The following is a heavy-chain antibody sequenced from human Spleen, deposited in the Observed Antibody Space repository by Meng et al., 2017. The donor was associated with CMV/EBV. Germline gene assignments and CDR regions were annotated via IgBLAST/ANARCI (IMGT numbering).Heavy chain of an antibody. Sequence: SVKVSCKASGGTFSSYAISWVRQAPGQGLEWMGGIIPIFGTANYAQKFQGRVTITADKSTSTAYMELSSLRSEDTAVYYCARGASGSYTSPQYYFDYWGQGTLVTVSS. D-gene: IGHD1-26*01. CDR3: ARGASGSYTSPQYYFDY. CDR2: IIPIFGTA. J-gene: IGHJ4*02. CDR1: GGTFSSYA. V-gene: IGHV1-69*06.